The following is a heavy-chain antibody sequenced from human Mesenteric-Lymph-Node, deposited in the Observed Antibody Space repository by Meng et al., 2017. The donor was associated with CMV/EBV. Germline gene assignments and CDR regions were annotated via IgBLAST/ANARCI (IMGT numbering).Heavy chain of an antibody. CDR1: GFTFDDYG. CDR3: ARSLHPGGNPYYYYYYGMDV. J-gene: IGHJ6*02. V-gene: IGHV3-20*04. Sequence: GESLKISCAASGFTFDDYGMSWVRQAPGKGLEWVSGINWNGGSTGYADSVKGRFTISRDNAKNSLYLQMNSLRAEDTALYYCARSLHPGGNPYYYYYYGMDVWGQGTTVTVSS. D-gene: IGHD4-23*01. CDR2: INWNGGST.